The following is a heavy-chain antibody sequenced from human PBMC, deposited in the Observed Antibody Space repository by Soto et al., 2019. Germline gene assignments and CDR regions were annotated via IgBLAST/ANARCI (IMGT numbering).Heavy chain of an antibody. CDR2: INSDGSST. D-gene: IGHD3-22*01. CDR1: GFTFSSYW. J-gene: IGHJ4*02. CDR3: ARGPYYYDSSGYYYY. Sequence: GGSLRLSCAASGFTFSSYWMHWVRQAPGKGLVWVSRINSDGSSTSYADSVKGRFTISRDNAKNTLYLQMNSLRAEDTVVYYCARGPYYYDSSGYYYYWGQGTLVTVSS. V-gene: IGHV3-74*01.